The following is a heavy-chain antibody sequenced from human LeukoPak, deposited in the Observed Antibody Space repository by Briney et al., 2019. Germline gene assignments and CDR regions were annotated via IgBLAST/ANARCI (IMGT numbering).Heavy chain of an antibody. Sequence: GGSLRLSCEASGFMFNSFWMHWVRQGPGKGLVWVARIKTDGSESSYADFVRGRFIISRDNARNTLFLQMDSLRDDDTAVYFCARDVGPYGGSPGGDWGLGTLVTVYS. CDR2: IKTDGSES. J-gene: IGHJ4*02. V-gene: IGHV3-74*01. CDR3: ARDVGPYGGSPGGD. CDR1: GFMFNSFW. D-gene: IGHD1-26*01.